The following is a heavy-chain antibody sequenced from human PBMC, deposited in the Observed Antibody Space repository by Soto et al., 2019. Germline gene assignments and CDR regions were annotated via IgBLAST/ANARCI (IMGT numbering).Heavy chain of an antibody. J-gene: IGHJ4*02. D-gene: IGHD2-21*01. CDR3: AREEAYCGGDCYTTGYFDY. Sequence: PGGSLRLSCAASGFTFSSYWMSWVRQAPGKGLEWVANIKQDGSEKYYVDSVKGRFTISRDNAKNSLYLQMNSLRAEDTAVYYCAREEAYCGGDCYTTGYFDYWGQGTLVTVSS. CDR1: GFTFSSYW. CDR2: IKQDGSEK. V-gene: IGHV3-7*01.